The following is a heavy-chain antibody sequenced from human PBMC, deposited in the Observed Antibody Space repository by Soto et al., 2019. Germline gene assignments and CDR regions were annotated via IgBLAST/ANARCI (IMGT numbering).Heavy chain of an antibody. CDR3: ARHVAVTTYYFDY. V-gene: IGHV4-59*08. D-gene: IGHD2-15*01. Sequence: PSETLSLTCTVSGGSISSYYWSWIRQPPGKGLEWIGYIYYSGSTNYNPSLKSRVTISVDTSKNQFSLMLSSVTAADTAVYYCARHVAVTTYYFDYWGQGTLVTVSS. J-gene: IGHJ4*02. CDR2: IYYSGST. CDR1: GGSISSYY.